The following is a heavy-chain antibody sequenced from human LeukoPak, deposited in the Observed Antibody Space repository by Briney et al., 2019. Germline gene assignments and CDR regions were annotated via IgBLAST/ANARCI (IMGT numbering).Heavy chain of an antibody. CDR1: GGSISSYY. J-gene: IGHJ5*02. D-gene: IGHD2-2*03. Sequence: SETLSLTCTVSGGSISSYYWSWIRQPPGKGLEWIGYIYTSGSTNYNPSLKSRVTISVDTSKNQFSLKLSSVTAADTAVYYCARQGLTDGYCSSTSCQGWFDPWGQGTLVTVSS. V-gene: IGHV4-4*09. CDR2: IYTSGST. CDR3: ARQGLTDGYCSSTSCQGWFDP.